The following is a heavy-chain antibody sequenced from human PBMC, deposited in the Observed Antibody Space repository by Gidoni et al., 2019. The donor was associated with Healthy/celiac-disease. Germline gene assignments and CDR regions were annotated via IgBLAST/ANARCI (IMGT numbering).Heavy chain of an antibody. CDR3: AREQYGDYELGAFDI. V-gene: IGHV1-69*06. J-gene: IGHJ3*02. CDR1: GGTFSSYA. Sequence: QVQLVQSGAEVKTSGSSVTVSCKASGGTFSSYAISWVRQASGQGLEWMGGIIPIFGTANCAQKFQGRGTITADKSTSTAYMELSSLRSEDTAVYYCAREQYGDYELGAFDIWGQGTMVTVSS. D-gene: IGHD4-17*01. CDR2: IIPIFGTA.